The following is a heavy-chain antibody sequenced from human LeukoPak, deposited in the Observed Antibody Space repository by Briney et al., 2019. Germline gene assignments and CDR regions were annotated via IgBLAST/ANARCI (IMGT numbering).Heavy chain of an antibody. CDR3: AKDMTFCSSTSCPADDY. Sequence: ASVKVSCKASGYTFTSYGISWVRQAPGQGLEWIGWISAYNGNTNYALKLQGRVTMTTDTSTSTAYMELRSLRSDDTAVYYCAKDMTFCSSTSCPADDYWGQETWSPSPQ. CDR1: GYTFTSYG. D-gene: IGHD2-2*01. J-gene: IGHJ4*01. V-gene: IGHV1-18*01. CDR2: ISAYNGNT.